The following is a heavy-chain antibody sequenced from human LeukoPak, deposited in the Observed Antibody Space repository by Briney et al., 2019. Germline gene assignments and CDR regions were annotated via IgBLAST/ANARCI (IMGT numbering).Heavy chain of an antibody. CDR2: IKQDGSEK. V-gene: IGHV3-7*01. J-gene: IGHJ6*02. Sequence: PGGSLRLSCTASGFTFSSYWMSWVRQAPGRGLEWVANIKQDGSEKDYVDSVKGRFTISRDNAKNSLYLQMNSLRAEDTAVYYCPKYCGGDCYGMDVWGQGTTVTVSS. CDR3: PKYCGGDCYGMDV. CDR1: GFTFSSYW. D-gene: IGHD2-21*01.